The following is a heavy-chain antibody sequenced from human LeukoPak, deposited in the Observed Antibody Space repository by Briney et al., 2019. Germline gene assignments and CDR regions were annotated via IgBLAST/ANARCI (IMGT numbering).Heavy chain of an antibody. Sequence: ASVKVSCKASGYTFSSYDINWVPHATGQGLECVGWMNPNSGNTGYAQKFQGRLNMTRNTSISTAYMELSSLRSEDTAVYYCARRVGSGWPVQHWGQGTLVTVSS. CDR3: ARRVGSGWPVQH. CDR2: MNPNSGNT. CDR1: GYTFSSYD. D-gene: IGHD6-19*01. J-gene: IGHJ1*01. V-gene: IGHV1-8*01.